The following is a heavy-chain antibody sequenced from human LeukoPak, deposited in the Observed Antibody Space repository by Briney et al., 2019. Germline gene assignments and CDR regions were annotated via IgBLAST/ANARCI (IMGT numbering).Heavy chain of an antibody. J-gene: IGHJ6*02. Sequence: GASVKVSCKASGGTFSSYAISWVRQAPGQGLEWMGGIIPIFGTANYAQKFQGRVTITADESTSTAYMELSSLRSEDTAVYYCAVGNCSGGSCFPGSYYYGMDVWGQGTTVTVFS. CDR2: IIPIFGTA. CDR3: AVGNCSGGSCFPGSYYYGMDV. V-gene: IGHV1-69*13. D-gene: IGHD2-15*01. CDR1: GGTFSSYA.